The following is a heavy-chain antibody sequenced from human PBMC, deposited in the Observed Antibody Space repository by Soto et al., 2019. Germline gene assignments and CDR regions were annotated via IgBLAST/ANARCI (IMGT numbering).Heavy chain of an antibody. CDR2: IGTAGDP. CDR1: GFTFSSYD. V-gene: IGHV3-13*05. D-gene: IGHD6-6*01. Sequence: PGESLKISCAASGFTFSSYDMHWVRQATGKGLEWVSAIGTAGDPYYPGSVKGRFTISRENAKNSLYLQMNSLRAGDTAVYYCARGNVIYSSSSPFDYWGQGTLVTVSS. CDR3: ARGNVIYSSSSPFDY. J-gene: IGHJ4*02.